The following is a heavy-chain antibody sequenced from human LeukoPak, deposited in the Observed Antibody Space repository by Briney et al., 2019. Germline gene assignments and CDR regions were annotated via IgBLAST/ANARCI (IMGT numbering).Heavy chain of an antibody. CDR2: INHSGST. J-gene: IGHJ4*02. Sequence: PSETLSLTCAVYGGSFSGYYWSWIRQPPGKGLEWIGEINHSGSTNYNPSLKSRVTISVDTSKNQFSLKLSSVTAADTAVYYCARRGDRYYYDSSGYLDYWGQGTLVTVSS. D-gene: IGHD3-22*01. CDR1: GGSFSGYY. V-gene: IGHV4-34*01. CDR3: ARRGDRYYYDSSGYLDY.